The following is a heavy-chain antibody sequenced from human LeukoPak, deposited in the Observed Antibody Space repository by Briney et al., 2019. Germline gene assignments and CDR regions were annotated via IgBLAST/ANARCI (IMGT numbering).Heavy chain of an antibody. CDR2: INHDGLEK. CDR1: GFTFSNYY. CDR3: AKDDY. Sequence: PGGSLRLSCTASGFTFSNYYMSWVRQAPGKGPEWVANINHDGLEKNYVDSVKGRFTISRDNSKNTLYLQMNSLRAEDTAVYYCAKDDYWGQGTLVTVSS. J-gene: IGHJ4*02. V-gene: IGHV3-7*01.